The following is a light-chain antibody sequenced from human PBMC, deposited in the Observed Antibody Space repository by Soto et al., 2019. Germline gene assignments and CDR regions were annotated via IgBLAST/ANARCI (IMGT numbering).Light chain of an antibody. CDR2: DVS. CDR1: RSLDNC. CDR3: QQSYNSPQT. V-gene: IGKV1-39*01. Sequence: DIQMTQSPSTLSASIGDRVTITCRASRSLDNCLAWYQQKPGKAPKLLIYDVSSLQSGVPSRFSGSGSGTDFTLTISSLQPEDFATYSCQQSYNSPQTFGQGTKVDIK. J-gene: IGKJ1*01.